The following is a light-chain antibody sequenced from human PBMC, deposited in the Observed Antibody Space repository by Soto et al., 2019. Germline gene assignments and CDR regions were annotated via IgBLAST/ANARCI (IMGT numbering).Light chain of an antibody. Sequence: EIVLTQSPGTLSLSPGERATLSCRASQSVTSSCLVWYQQKPGQAPRRLIYGASIRATGIPDRFSGSGSGTDFTLTISRLEPEDFALYFCQQYHSSPLTFGQGTKVDIK. CDR3: QQYHSSPLT. V-gene: IGKV3-20*01. CDR1: QSVTSSC. CDR2: GAS. J-gene: IGKJ1*01.